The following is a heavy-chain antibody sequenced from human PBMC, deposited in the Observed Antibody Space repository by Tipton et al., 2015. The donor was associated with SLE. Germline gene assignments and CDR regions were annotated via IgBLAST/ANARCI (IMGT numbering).Heavy chain of an antibody. V-gene: IGHV3-7*02. CDR3: ARASRTYDAFDI. D-gene: IGHD1-14*01. CDR2: IKQDGSEK. CDR1: GFTFSSYW. J-gene: IGHJ3*02. Sequence: SLRLSCAASGFTFSSYWMSWVRQAPGKGLEWVANIKQDGSEKYYVGSVKGRFTISRDNSKNTLYLQMNSLRAEDTAVYYCARASRTYDAFDIWGQGTMVTVSS.